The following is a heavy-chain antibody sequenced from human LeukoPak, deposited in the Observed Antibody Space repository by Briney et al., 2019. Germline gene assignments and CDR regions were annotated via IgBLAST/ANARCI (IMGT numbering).Heavy chain of an antibody. CDR2: IYTSGST. J-gene: IGHJ5*02. D-gene: IGHD3-16*01. CDR1: GGSISSGSHY. Sequence: SQTLSLTCTVSGGSISSGSHYWSWIRQPAGKGLEWIGRIYTSGSTNYNPSLKSRVTISVDTSKNQFSLKLSSVTAADTAVYYCARDWAAFDPWGQGTLVTVSS. CDR3: ARDWAAFDP. V-gene: IGHV4-61*02.